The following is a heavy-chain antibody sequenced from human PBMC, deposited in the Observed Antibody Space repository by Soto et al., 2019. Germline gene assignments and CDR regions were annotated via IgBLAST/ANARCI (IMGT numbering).Heavy chain of an antibody. CDR2: IYHSGST. CDR3: ARGGVDYYDSSGYYFSPYYFDY. D-gene: IGHD3-22*01. V-gene: IGHV4-30-2*01. CDR1: GGSISSGGYS. J-gene: IGHJ4*02. Sequence: QLQLQESGSGLVKPSQTLSLTCAVSGGSISSGGYSWSWIRQPPGKGLEWIGYIYHSGSTYYNPSLNSRVTTSVYRSKNQFSLQLSSVTAADTAVYYCARGGVDYYDSSGYYFSPYYFDYWGQGTLVTVSS.